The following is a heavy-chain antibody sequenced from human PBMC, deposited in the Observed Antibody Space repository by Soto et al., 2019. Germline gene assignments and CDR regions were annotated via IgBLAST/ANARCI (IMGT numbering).Heavy chain of an antibody. Sequence: QVQLVQSGAEVKKPGSSVKVSCKASGGTFNNYAISWVRQAPGQGLEWMGGIIPTFGTANYAQKFQGRVTITAAESTSTAYMALRSLRSEDTAVYYCARGVHYDRSGYYYFYWGQGTLVTVSS. V-gene: IGHV1-69*01. CDR1: GGTFNNYA. CDR2: IIPTFGTA. CDR3: ARGVHYDRSGYYYFY. D-gene: IGHD3-22*01. J-gene: IGHJ4*02.